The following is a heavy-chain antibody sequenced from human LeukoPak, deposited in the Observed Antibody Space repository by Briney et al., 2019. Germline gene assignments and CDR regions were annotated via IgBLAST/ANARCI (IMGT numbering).Heavy chain of an antibody. CDR1: GFTFSSYW. J-gene: IGHJ4*02. CDR2: IKQDGSEK. V-gene: IGHV3-7*01. D-gene: IGHD3-22*01. CDR3: AREMYDSGGYRVSYFDS. Sequence: PGGSLRLSCAASGFTFSSYWMSWVRQAPGKGLEWVANIKQDGSEKYYVDSVKGRFTISRDNAKNSLYLQMNSLRAEDTAVYYCAREMYDSGGYRVSYFDSWGQGTLVTVSS.